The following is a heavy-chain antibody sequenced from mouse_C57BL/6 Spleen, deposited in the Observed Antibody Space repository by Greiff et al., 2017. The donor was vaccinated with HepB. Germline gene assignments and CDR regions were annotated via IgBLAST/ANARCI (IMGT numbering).Heavy chain of an antibody. Sequence: EVMLVESGGDLVKPGGSLKLSCAASGFTFSSYGMSWVRQTPDKRLEWVATISSGGSYTYYPDSVKGRFTISRDNAKNTLYLQMSSLKSEDTAMYYCARQGGSSYNFDYWGQGTTLTVSS. J-gene: IGHJ2*01. CDR3: ARQGGSSYNFDY. CDR2: ISSGGSYT. D-gene: IGHD1-1*01. CDR1: GFTFSSYG. V-gene: IGHV5-6*01.